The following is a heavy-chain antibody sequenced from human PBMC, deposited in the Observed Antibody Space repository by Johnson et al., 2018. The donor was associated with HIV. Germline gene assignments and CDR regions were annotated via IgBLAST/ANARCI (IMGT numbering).Heavy chain of an antibody. CDR2: IKSKTDGGTT. CDR1: GFTFSNAW. D-gene: IGHD7-27*01. J-gene: IGHJ3*02. CDR3: TPDLALPPHWGPTVWDAFDI. V-gene: IGHV3-15*01. Sequence: EVQLLESGGGLVKPGGSLRLSCAASGFTFSNAWMSWVRQAPGKGLEWVGRIKSKTDGGTTDYAAPVKGRFTISRDDSKNTLYLQMNSLKTEDTAVYYCTPDLALPPHWGPTVWDAFDIWGQGTMVTVSS.